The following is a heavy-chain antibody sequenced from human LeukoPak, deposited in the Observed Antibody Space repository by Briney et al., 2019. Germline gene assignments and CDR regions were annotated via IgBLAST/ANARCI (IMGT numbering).Heavy chain of an antibody. V-gene: IGHV4-38-2*02. D-gene: IGHD1-14*01. CDR1: GYSISSGYY. CDR3: ARVATKRQRKYYYYYYMDV. CDR2: IYHSGST. Sequence: PSETLSLTCTVSGYSISSGYYWGWIRQPPGKGLEWIGSIYHSGSTYYNPSLKSRVTISVDTSKNQFSLKLSSVTAADTAVYYCARVATKRQRKYYYYYYMDVWGKGTTVTVSS. J-gene: IGHJ6*03.